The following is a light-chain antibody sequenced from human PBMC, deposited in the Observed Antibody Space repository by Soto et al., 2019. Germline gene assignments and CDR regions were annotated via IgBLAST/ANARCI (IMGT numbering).Light chain of an antibody. CDR3: QLRSNWPPIT. CDR2: GAS. J-gene: IGKJ5*01. Sequence: EIVMTQSPATLSVSPGERATLSCRASQSVSSNLAWYQQKPGQAPRLLIYGASNRATGIPARFSGSGSGTDFTLTISSLEPEDFAVYYCQLRSNWPPITFGQGTRLEIK. CDR1: QSVSSN. V-gene: IGKV3-11*01.